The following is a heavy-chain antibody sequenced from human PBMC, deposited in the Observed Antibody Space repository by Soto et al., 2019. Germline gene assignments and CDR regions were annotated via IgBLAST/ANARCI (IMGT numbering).Heavy chain of an antibody. CDR3: ARVYCSSTSCYSAYYYYGMDV. V-gene: IGHV3-30-3*01. J-gene: IGHJ6*02. CDR2: ISYDGSNK. CDR1: GFTFSSYA. Sequence: GGSLRLSCAASGFTFSSYAMHWVRQAPGKGLEWVAVISYDGSNKYYADSVKGRLTISRDNSKNTLYLQMNSLRAEDTAVYYCARVYCSSTSCYSAYYYYGMDVWGQGTTVTVSS. D-gene: IGHD2-2*01.